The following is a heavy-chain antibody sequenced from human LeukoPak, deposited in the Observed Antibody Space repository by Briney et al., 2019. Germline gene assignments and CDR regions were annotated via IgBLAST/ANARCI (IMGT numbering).Heavy chain of an antibody. Sequence: SETLSLTCVVSGGSIGSYYWSWIRQPPGKGLEWIGYIYYSGTTNYNPSLKSRVTISLDTSRNQFSLKLSSATAADTAVYYCARRDWGYYYTMDVWGQGTTVTVSS. CDR2: IYYSGTT. J-gene: IGHJ6*02. V-gene: IGHV4-59*01. CDR3: ARRDWGYYYTMDV. D-gene: IGHD3/OR15-3a*01. CDR1: GGSIGSYY.